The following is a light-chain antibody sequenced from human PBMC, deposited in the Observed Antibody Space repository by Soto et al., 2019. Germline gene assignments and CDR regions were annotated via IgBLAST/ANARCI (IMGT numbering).Light chain of an antibody. V-gene: IGLV2-14*01. Sequence: QSALTQPASVPGSPGQSITISCTGTSSDVGGYNYVSWYQQHPGKAPKLMISEVSNRPSGVSNRFSGSKSGNTASLTISGLQAEDEADYYCSSYTSSSTYVFGTGTKLTVL. CDR2: EVS. CDR3: SSYTSSSTYV. CDR1: SSDVGGYNY. J-gene: IGLJ1*01.